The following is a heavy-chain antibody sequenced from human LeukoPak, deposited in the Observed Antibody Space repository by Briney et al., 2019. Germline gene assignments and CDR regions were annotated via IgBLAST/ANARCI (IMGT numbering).Heavy chain of an antibody. V-gene: IGHV1-69*05. CDR1: GGTFSSYA. Sequence: PVKVSCKASGGTFSSYAISWVRQAPGQGLEWMGGIIPIFGTANYAQKFQGRVTITTDESTSTAYMELSSLRSEDTAVYYCARARTVTHRFDYWGQGTLVTVSS. D-gene: IGHD4-17*01. CDR2: IIPIFGTA. J-gene: IGHJ4*02. CDR3: ARARTVTHRFDY.